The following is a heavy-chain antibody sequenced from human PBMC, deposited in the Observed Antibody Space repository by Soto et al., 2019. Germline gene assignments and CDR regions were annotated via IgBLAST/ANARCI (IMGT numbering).Heavy chain of an antibody. Sequence: SVKVSCKASGGTFSSYAISWVRQAPGQGLEWMGGIIPIFGTANYAQKFQGRVTITADESTSTAYMELSSLRSEDTAVYYCARAHPYYDDSSGYQYYFDYWGQGTLVTVSS. D-gene: IGHD3-22*01. J-gene: IGHJ4*02. CDR2: IIPIFGTA. CDR3: ARAHPYYDDSSGYQYYFDY. CDR1: GGTFSSYA. V-gene: IGHV1-69*13.